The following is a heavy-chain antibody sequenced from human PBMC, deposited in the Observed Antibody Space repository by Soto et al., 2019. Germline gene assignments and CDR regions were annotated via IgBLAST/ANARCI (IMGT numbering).Heavy chain of an antibody. D-gene: IGHD2-2*01. CDR3: ARGSSVVVVPAASSYGMDV. V-gene: IGHV1-69*06. CDR2: IIPIFGTA. Sequence: GREWMGGIIPIFGTANYAQKFQGRVTITADKSTSTAYMELSSLRSEDTAVYYCARGSSVVVVPAASSYGMDVWGQGTPVTVSS. J-gene: IGHJ6*02.